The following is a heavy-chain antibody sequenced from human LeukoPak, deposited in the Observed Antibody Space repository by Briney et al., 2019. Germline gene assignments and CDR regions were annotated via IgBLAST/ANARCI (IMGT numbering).Heavy chain of an antibody. CDR1: GGSFSGYY. D-gene: IGHD3-22*01. CDR2: INHSGST. V-gene: IGHV4-34*01. CDR3: ARVDLGHYDSSGYFYYYYYYMDV. Sequence: SETLSLTCAVYGGSFSGYYWSWIRQPPGKGLEWIGEINHSGSTNYNPSLKSRLTISVDTSKNQFSLKLSSVTAADTAVYYCARVDLGHYDSSGYFYYYYYYMDVWGKGTTVTVSS. J-gene: IGHJ6*03.